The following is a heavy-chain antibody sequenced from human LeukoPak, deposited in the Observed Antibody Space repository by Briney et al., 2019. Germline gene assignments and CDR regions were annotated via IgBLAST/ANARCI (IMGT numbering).Heavy chain of an antibody. V-gene: IGHV3-23*01. D-gene: IGHD6-6*01. J-gene: IGHJ4*02. CDR3: AEGQLVSNY. CDR2: ISGSGGST. CDR1: GFTFSSYS. Sequence: GGSLRLSCAASGFTFSSYSMNWVRQAPGKGLEWVSAISGSGGSTYYADSVKGRFTISRDNSKNTLYLQMNSLRAEDTAVYYCAEGQLVSNYWGQGTLVTVSS.